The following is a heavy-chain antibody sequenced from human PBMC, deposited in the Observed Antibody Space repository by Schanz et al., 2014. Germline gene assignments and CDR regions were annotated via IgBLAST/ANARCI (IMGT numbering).Heavy chain of an antibody. CDR1: GFTFSNYV. V-gene: IGHV3-23*04. CDR2: IGTSGGT. D-gene: IGHD6-13*01. CDR3: ARGLIAAAGGAFDY. J-gene: IGHJ4*02. Sequence: EVQLVQSGGGLVQPGGSLRLSCAASGFTFSNYVMSWVRQAPGKGLEWVSTIGTSGGTNYAESVKGRFTMSRDNSKNTLYLQMNSLRAGDAAVYYCARGLIAAAGGAFDYWGQGTLVAVSA.